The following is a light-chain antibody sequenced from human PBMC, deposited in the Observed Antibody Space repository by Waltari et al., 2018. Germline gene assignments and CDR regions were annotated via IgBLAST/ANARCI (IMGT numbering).Light chain of an antibody. CDR3: QKYDSLPAT. Sequence: EIVLTQSPGTLSLSPGERATLSCRASQSVGKYLAWYQQRPGQAPRLLIYETYRRATDTPDRFSGSGSGTDFSLTISRLEPEDFAVYYCQKYDSLPATFGQGTTVEIK. J-gene: IGKJ1*01. V-gene: IGKV3-20*01. CDR2: ETY. CDR1: QSVGKY.